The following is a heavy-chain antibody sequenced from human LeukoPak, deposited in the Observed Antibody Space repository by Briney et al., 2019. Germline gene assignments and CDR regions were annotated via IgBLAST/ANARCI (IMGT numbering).Heavy chain of an antibody. CDR1: GGTFSSYA. CDR2: INPNSGDT. J-gene: IGHJ6*03. Sequence: ASVKVSCKASGGTFSSYAISWVRQAPGQGLEWMGWINPNSGDTNYAQKFQGRVTMTRDTSINTAYMELTRLTSDDTAVYFCARGGSLSPYYYYYMDVWGEGTTVTVSS. V-gene: IGHV1-2*02. D-gene: IGHD2/OR15-2a*01. CDR3: ARGGSLSPYYYYYMDV.